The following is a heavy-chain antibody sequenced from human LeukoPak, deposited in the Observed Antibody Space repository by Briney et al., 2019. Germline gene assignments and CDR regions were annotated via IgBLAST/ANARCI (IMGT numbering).Heavy chain of an antibody. D-gene: IGHD3-9*01. J-gene: IGHJ4*02. V-gene: IGHV1-69*05. CDR2: IIPIFATP. CDR3: ARGPLYYDLSTGYPPSEMYYFDY. CDR1: GGTFSSYA. Sequence: SVKVSCKASGGTFSSYAVSWVRQAPGQGLEWIGGIIPIFATPDYAQKFRGRVSITTDESTSTAYMELSSLRSEDTALYYCARGPLYYDLSTGYPPSEMYYFDYWGQGTLVTVSS.